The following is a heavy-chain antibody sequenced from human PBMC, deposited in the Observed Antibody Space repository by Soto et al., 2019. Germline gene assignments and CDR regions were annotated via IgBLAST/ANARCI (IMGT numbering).Heavy chain of an antibody. Sequence: SETLSLTCAVSGGSISSGGYSWSWIRQPPGKGLEWIGYIYHSGSTYYNPSLKSRVTISVDRSKNQFSLKLSPVTAADTAVYYWAGCSGGSCYYYYYGMDVWGQGTTVTVSS. CDR2: IYHSGST. J-gene: IGHJ6*02. D-gene: IGHD2-15*01. V-gene: IGHV4-30-2*01. CDR3: AGCSGGSCYYYYYGMDV. CDR1: GGSISSGGYS.